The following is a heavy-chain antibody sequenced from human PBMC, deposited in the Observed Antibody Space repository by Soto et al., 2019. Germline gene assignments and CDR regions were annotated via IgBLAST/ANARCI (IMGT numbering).Heavy chain of an antibody. CDR1: GGSISSGGYY. J-gene: IGHJ6*02. CDR3: ARGTVTPVDEGFGPTSRGMDV. Sequence: PSETLSLACTVSGGSISSGGYYWSWIRQHPGKGLEWIGYIYYSGSTYYNPSLKSRVTISVDTSKNQFSLKLSSVTAADTAVYYCARGTVTPVDEGFGPTSRGMDVWGQGTTVTVSS. CDR2: IYYSGST. V-gene: IGHV4-31*03. D-gene: IGHD4-17*01.